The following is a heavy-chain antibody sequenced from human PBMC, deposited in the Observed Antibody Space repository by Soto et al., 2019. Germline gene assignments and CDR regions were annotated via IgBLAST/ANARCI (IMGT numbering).Heavy chain of an antibody. J-gene: IGHJ5*02. CDR2: IWGAEVT. V-gene: IGHV3-33*03. Sequence: QEQVVESGGGVVQPGASLRLSCVASGFSFSSYGMNWVRQAPGKGLEWVATIWGAEVTYYGDSVKGRFAVSRDNSKNMLYLQMNSLRVEDTAMYFCAKDVGGQGLGPGWSHPWGQGTLVTVSS. CDR3: AKDVGGQGLGPGWSHP. CDR1: GFSFSSYG.